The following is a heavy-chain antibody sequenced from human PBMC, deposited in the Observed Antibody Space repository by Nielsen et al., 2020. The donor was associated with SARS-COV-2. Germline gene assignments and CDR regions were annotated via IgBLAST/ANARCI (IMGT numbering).Heavy chain of an antibody. V-gene: IGHV3-69-1*01. Sequence: WIRQPPGKGLEWVSSISSSSYIYYADSVKGRFTISRDNAKNSLYLQMNSLRAEDTAVYYCARDLAKAGWYLDYYYGMDVWGQGTTVTVSS. CDR2: ISSSSYI. J-gene: IGHJ6*02. D-gene: IGHD6-19*01. CDR3: ARDLAKAGWYLDYYYGMDV.